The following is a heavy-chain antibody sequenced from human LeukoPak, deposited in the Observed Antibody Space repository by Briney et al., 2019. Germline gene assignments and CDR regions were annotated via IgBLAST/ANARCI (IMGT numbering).Heavy chain of an antibody. D-gene: IGHD3-10*01. CDR2: INHSGST. CDR1: GGSFSGYY. Sequence: SETLSLTCAVYGGSFSGYYWSWIRQPPGKGLEWIGEINHSGSTNYNPSLKSRVTISVDTSKNQFSLKLSSVTAADTAVYYCAGAVGYNWFDPWGQGTLVTVSS. V-gene: IGHV4-34*01. J-gene: IGHJ5*02. CDR3: AGAVGYNWFDP.